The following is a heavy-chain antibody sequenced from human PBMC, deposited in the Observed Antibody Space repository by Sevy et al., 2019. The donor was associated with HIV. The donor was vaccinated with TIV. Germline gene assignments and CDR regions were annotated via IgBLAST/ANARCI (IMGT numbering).Heavy chain of an antibody. J-gene: IGHJ4*02. Sequence: GGSLRLSCAASGFTFNNYWMSWVRQAPGKGLEWVANIRQDGSEKYYVESVKGRFTISRDNAKNSLFLQTNSLRAEDTAVYYCASSRTTSFGWDWGQGTLVTVSS. D-gene: IGHD1-26*01. CDR2: IRQDGSEK. V-gene: IGHV3-7*01. CDR1: GFTFNNYW. CDR3: ASSRTTSFGWD.